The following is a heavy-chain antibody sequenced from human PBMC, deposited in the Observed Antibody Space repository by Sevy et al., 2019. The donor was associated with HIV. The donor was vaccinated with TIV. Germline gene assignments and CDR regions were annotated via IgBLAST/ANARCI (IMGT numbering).Heavy chain of an antibody. V-gene: IGHV2-70*11. Sequence: SGPTLVKPTQTLTLTCTFSGFSLTTSGMCVTWIRQPPGKALEWLARFDWDDDKYYSPSLKTRLTISKDTPKNRVVLTMPKMDPVETATYYCARMGSSGWPADKYFASWGQGTLVTVSS. CDR3: ARMGSSGWPADKYFAS. D-gene: IGHD6-19*01. CDR1: GFSLTTSGMC. CDR2: FDWDDDK. J-gene: IGHJ4*02.